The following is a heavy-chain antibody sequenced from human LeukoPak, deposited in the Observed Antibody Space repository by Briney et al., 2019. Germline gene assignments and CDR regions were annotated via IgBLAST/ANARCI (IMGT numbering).Heavy chain of an antibody. CDR2: INHSGST. CDR3: ARHRYDYVWGSYRDWGGSLNGFDP. V-gene: IGHV4-34*01. Sequence: SETLSLTCAVYGGSFSGYYWSWIRQPPGKGLEWIGEINHSGSTNYNPSLKSRVTISVDTSKNQFSLKLSSVTAADTTVYCCARHRYDYVWGSYRDWGGSLNGFDPWGQGTLVTVSS. J-gene: IGHJ5*02. CDR1: GGSFSGYY. D-gene: IGHD3-16*02.